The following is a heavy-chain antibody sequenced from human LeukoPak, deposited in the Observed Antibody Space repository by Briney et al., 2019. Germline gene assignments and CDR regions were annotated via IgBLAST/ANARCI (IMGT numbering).Heavy chain of an antibody. D-gene: IGHD3-22*01. Sequence: PGGSLRLSCAASGFTFSNYGMNWVRQAPGKGLEWVSAISGSGGSTYYADSVKGRFTISRDNSKNTLYLQMNSLRAEDTAVYYCAKATYYYDSSGYYPYFDYWGQGTLVTVSS. CDR2: ISGSGGST. CDR3: AKATYYYDSSGYYPYFDY. V-gene: IGHV3-23*01. CDR1: GFTFSNYG. J-gene: IGHJ4*02.